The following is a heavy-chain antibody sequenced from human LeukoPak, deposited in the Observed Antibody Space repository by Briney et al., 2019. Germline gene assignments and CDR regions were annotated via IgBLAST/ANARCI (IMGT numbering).Heavy chain of an antibody. CDR3: ASQRMYYYDSSGYYYDY. V-gene: IGHV3-23*01. J-gene: IGHJ4*02. D-gene: IGHD3-22*01. Sequence: GGALRLSCAATGFTFIHYAMSWVRQAPGKGLAGVSAISCCGGSTYYADSVKGRFTISRDNSKNTLYLQMNSLRAEDTAVYYCASQRMYYYDSSGYYYDYWGQGTLVTVFS. CDR1: GFTFIHYA. CDR2: ISCCGGST.